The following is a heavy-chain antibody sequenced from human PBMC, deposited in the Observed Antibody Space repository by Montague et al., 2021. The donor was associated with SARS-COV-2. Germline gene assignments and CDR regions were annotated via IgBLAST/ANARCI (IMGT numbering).Heavy chain of an antibody. J-gene: IGHJ4*02. CDR2: VYISGTV. Sequence: SETLSLTCTVSAGSINNHYWSWIRQTPGKELEWIAYVYISGTVSYNPSLKSRVTISVDTSRNQFSLQLTSVTAADTAVYYCARRPSSGWSFDYWGQGTQVTVSS. CDR3: ARRPSSGWSFDY. CDR1: AGSINNHY. V-gene: IGHV4-59*08. D-gene: IGHD6-19*01.